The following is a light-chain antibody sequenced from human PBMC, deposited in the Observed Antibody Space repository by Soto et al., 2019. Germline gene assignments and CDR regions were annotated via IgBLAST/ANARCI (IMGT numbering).Light chain of an antibody. V-gene: IGLV2-14*01. CDR2: DVG. CDR3: SSYTSSGTYV. Sequence: QSVLTQPASVSGSPVQSIAISCTGTSSDVGGYNYVSWYQQHPGKAPKLMIYDVGNRPSGVSNRFSGSKSGNTASLTISGLQAEDEADYYCSSYTSSGTYVFGSGTKVTVL. J-gene: IGLJ1*01. CDR1: SSDVGGYNY.